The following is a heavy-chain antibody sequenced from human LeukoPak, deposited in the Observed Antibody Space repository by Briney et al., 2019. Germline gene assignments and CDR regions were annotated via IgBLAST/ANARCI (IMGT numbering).Heavy chain of an antibody. CDR2: ISSTGSNI. Sequence: GGTLRLSCAASGFTFSTYEMNWVRQAPGKGLEWVSYISSTGSNIYYADSVKGRFTISRDNAKNSLYLQMNSLRAEDTAVYYCARSLGYCSAGSCFPFDYWGQGTLVTVSS. CDR1: GFTFSTYE. J-gene: IGHJ4*02. D-gene: IGHD2-15*01. V-gene: IGHV3-48*03. CDR3: ARSLGYCSAGSCFPFDY.